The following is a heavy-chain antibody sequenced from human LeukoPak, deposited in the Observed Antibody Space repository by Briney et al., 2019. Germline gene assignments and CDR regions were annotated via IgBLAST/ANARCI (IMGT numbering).Heavy chain of an antibody. D-gene: IGHD3-22*01. Sequence: GGSLRLSCAASGFTFSSYSMNWVRQAPGEGLEWVSSISSSSSYIYYADSVKGRFTISRDNAKNSLYLQMNSLRAEDTAVYYCARDGHYYDSSGYAYWGQGTLVTVSS. J-gene: IGHJ4*02. V-gene: IGHV3-21*01. CDR1: GFTFSSYS. CDR2: ISSSSSYI. CDR3: ARDGHYYDSSGYAY.